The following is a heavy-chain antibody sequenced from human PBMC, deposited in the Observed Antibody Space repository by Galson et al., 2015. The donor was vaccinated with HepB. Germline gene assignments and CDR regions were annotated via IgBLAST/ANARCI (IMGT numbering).Heavy chain of an antibody. CDR3: AKCEGISYFYSSSDPNLNYGMDV. CDR2: ISGSGGST. D-gene: IGHD6-6*01. Sequence: SLRLSCAASGLTFSSYAMNWVRQAPGKGLEWVSAISGSGGSTYYADSVKGRFTISRDNSKNTLYLQMNSLRAEDTAVYYCAKCEGISYFYSSSDPNLNYGMDVWGQGTTVTVSS. J-gene: IGHJ6*02. V-gene: IGHV3-23*01. CDR1: GLTFSSYA.